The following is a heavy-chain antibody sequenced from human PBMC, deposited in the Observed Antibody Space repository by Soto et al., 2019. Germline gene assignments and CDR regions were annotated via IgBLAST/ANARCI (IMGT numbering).Heavy chain of an antibody. J-gene: IGHJ5*02. V-gene: IGHV3-48*02. CDR1: GFTFSSYS. CDR2: ISSSSSTI. D-gene: IGHD6-13*01. Sequence: GGSLRLSCAASGFTFSSYSMNWVRQAPGKGLEWVSYISSSSSTIYYADSVKGRFTISRDNAKNSLYLQMNSLRDEDTAVYYCAREAIADLNWFDPWSQGTLVTVSS. CDR3: AREAIADLNWFDP.